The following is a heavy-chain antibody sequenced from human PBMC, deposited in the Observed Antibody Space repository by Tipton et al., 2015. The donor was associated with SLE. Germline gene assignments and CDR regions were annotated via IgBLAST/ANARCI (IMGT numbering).Heavy chain of an antibody. CDR1: GFTVSSNY. V-gene: IGHV3-53*05. CDR3: ARGGSPNPNYGMDV. CDR2: IYSGGST. Sequence: GSLRLSCAASGFTVSSNYMSWVRQAPGKGLEWVSVIYSGGSTYYADSVKGRFTISRDNSKNTLYLQMNILRPDDTAVYYCARGGSPNPNYGMDVWGQGTTVTVSS. J-gene: IGHJ6*02. D-gene: IGHD3-10*01.